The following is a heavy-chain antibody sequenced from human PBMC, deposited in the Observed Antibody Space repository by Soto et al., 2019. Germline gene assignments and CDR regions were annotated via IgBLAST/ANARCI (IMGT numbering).Heavy chain of an antibody. V-gene: IGHV4-59*01. D-gene: IGHD4-17*01. CDR2: IYYSGST. Sequence: QVQLQESGPGLVKPSETLSLTCTVSGGSISSYYWSWIRQPPGKGLEWIGYIYYSGSTNYNPSLNSGVTISVATSKNQFSLRLSPVTAADPAVYYCERAYGGNCFDYWGQGTLVTVSS. CDR3: ERAYGGNCFDY. J-gene: IGHJ4*02. CDR1: GGSISSYY.